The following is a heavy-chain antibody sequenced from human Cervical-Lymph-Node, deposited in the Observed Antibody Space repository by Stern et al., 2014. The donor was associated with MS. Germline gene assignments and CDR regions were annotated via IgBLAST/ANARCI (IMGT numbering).Heavy chain of an antibody. Sequence: EVQLVESGGGLVQPGGSLRLSCAASGFTVSSNYMNWVRQAPGKGLEWVSIIYSGGNRYYADSVKGRFTISRDKSKNTLYLQMNSLRAEDTAVYYSARSQPGELDQWGQGTLVTVSS. CDR1: GFTVSSNY. J-gene: IGHJ4*02. D-gene: IGHD1-14*01. CDR2: IYSGGNR. CDR3: ARSQPGELDQ. V-gene: IGHV3-53*04.